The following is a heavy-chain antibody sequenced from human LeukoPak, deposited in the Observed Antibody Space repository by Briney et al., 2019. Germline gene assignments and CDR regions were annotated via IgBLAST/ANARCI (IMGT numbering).Heavy chain of an antibody. Sequence: SETLSLTCAVYGGSFSGYYWSWIRQPPGKGLEWIGEINHSGSTNYNPSLKSRVTISLDTSKNQFSLRLTSVTAADTAVYYCARDPGGYFDPLYYFDYWGQGTLVTVSS. CDR1: GGSFSGYY. CDR2: INHSGST. D-gene: IGHD3-9*01. V-gene: IGHV4-34*01. J-gene: IGHJ4*02. CDR3: ARDPGGYFDPLYYFDY.